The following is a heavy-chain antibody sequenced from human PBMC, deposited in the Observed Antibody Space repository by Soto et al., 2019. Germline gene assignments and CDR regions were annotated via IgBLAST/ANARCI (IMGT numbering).Heavy chain of an antibody. CDR1: GFTFSTYW. CDR2: IKQDGSEK. CDR3: VRDWSTFWGMDV. J-gene: IGHJ6*02. Sequence: GSLRLSCAASGFTFSTYWMNWVRQAPGKGLEWVANIKQDGSEKYYVDSVKGRFAISRDNAKDSLFLQMNNLRAEDTAVYYCVRDWSTFWGMDVWRQGTTVTVSS. V-gene: IGHV3-7*01.